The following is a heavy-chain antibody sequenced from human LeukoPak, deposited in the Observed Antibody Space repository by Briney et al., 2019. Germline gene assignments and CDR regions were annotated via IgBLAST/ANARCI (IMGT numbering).Heavy chain of an antibody. CDR1: GYSISSGYY. CDR3: GSSSWFYYYYYYMDV. Sequence: PSETLSLTRTVSGYSISSGYYWGWIRQPPGKGLEWIGSIYHSGSTYYNPSLKSRVTISVDTSKNQFSLKLSSVTAADTAVYYCGSSSWFYYYYYYMDVWGKGTTVTVSS. V-gene: IGHV4-38-2*02. CDR2: IYHSGST. J-gene: IGHJ6*03. D-gene: IGHD6-13*01.